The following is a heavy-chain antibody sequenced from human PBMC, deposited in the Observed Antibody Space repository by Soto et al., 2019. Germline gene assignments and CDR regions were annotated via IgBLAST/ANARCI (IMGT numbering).Heavy chain of an antibody. D-gene: IGHD6-6*01. Sequence: EGSLRLSWEASGFTFSSYPLSSVRQAQWKGVESIAGILGGATKAYYVDSLKGRITLPRNNSKNSLYPELNSLRAEDTAGYYCAKDTARPGPCVSLDQGALVDASS. J-gene: IGHJ5*02. V-gene: IGHV3-23*01. CDR1: GFTFSSYP. CDR3: AKDTARPGPCVS. CDR2: ILGGATKA.